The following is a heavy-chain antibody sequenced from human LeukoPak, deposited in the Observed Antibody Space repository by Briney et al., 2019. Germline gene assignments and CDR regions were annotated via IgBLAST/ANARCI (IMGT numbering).Heavy chain of an antibody. CDR1: GGSISSSSYY. CDR2: IYYSGST. Sequence: SETLSLTCTVSGGSISSSSYYWGWIRQPPGKGLEWIGSIYYSGSTYYNPSLKSRVTISVDRSKNQFSLKLSSVTAADTAVYYCAREVAAAIAFDIWGQGTMVTVSS. D-gene: IGHD6-13*01. V-gene: IGHV4-39*07. CDR3: AREVAAAIAFDI. J-gene: IGHJ3*02.